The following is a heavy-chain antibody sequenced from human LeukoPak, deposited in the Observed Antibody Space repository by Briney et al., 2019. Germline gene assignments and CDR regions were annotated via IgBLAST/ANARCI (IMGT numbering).Heavy chain of an antibody. CDR3: VRRHRLRRWFDP. CDR1: GGSFNGYY. D-gene: IGHD4-17*01. V-gene: IGHV4-34*01. J-gene: IGHJ5*02. CDR2: INHSGST. Sequence: SETLSLTCAVYGGSFNGYYWRWIRRPPGNGLEWIGEINHSGSTNYNPSLNSRVTISVDTSKNQFSLKLSSVTAADRAVYYCVRRHRLRRWFDPWGQGTLVTVSS.